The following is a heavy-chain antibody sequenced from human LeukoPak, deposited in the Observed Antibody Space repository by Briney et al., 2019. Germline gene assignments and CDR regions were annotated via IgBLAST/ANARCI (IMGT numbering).Heavy chain of an antibody. J-gene: IGHJ4*02. V-gene: IGHV3-9*01. CDR3: AKDQYYDILTGPFDY. CDR1: GFTFDDYA. Sequence: GRSLRLSCAASGFTFDDYAMHWARHAPGKGLEWVSGISWNSGSIGYADSVKGRFTISRDNAKNSLYLQMNSLRAEDTALYYCAKDQYYDILTGPFDYWGQGTLVTVSS. D-gene: IGHD3-9*01. CDR2: ISWNSGSI.